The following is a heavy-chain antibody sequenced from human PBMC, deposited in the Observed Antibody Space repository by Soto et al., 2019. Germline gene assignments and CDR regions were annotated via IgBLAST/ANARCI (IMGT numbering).Heavy chain of an antibody. CDR3: ARFHRYCDNSGYPDY. CDR2: ISSSGSTI. J-gene: IGHJ4*02. D-gene: IGHD3-22*01. V-gene: IGHV3-11*01. CDR1: GFTFSDYY. Sequence: GGSLRLSCTASGFTFSDYYKSWIRQAPGKGQEWVSYISSSGSTIYYADSVKGRFTISRDNAKNSLYLQMNSLRAEDTAVYYYARFHRYCDNSGYPDYWGQGTLVTVSS.